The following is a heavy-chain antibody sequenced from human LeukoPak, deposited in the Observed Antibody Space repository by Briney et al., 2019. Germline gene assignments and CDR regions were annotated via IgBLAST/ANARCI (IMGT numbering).Heavy chain of an antibody. V-gene: IGHV3-30*18. D-gene: IGHD6-13*01. J-gene: IGHJ4*02. Sequence: GGSLRLSCEASGFTFLNYGMHWVRQAPGKGLEWVAVISYDGSNKYYADSVKGRFTISRDNSKNTLYLQLTSLRAEDTAVYYCAKGGEVSTWYKRLKLYFDSWSRGTLVTVSS. CDR1: GFTFLNYG. CDR2: ISYDGSNK. CDR3: AKGGEVSTWYKRLKLYFDS.